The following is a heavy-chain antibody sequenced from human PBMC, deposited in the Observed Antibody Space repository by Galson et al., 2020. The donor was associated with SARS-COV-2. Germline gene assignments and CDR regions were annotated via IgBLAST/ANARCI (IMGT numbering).Heavy chain of an antibody. V-gene: IGHV4-34*01. CDR1: GGSFSDYY. Sequence: SETLSLTCAVYGGSFSDYYWTWIRQPPGKGLEWIGEINQSGSTNYNASLKSRVTISVDTSKNQFSVKLSSLTAADTAVYYCARTRYHDYIWGTDRNGFDVWGQGTMVTVSS. J-gene: IGHJ3*01. D-gene: IGHD3-16*01. CDR2: INQSGST. CDR3: ARTRYHDYIWGTDRNGFDV.